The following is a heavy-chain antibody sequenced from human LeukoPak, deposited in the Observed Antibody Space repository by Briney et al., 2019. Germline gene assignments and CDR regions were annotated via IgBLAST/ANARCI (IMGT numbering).Heavy chain of an antibody. D-gene: IGHD6-13*01. CDR1: GFSFSSYS. CDR3: ARDSSSWYFDY. V-gene: IGHV3-21*01. J-gene: IGHJ4*02. Sequence: GGSLRLSCAASGFSFSSYSMNWVRQAPGKGLEWVSSISSSSSYIYYADSVKGRFTISRDNAKNSLYLQMNSLRAEDTAVYYCARDSSSWYFDYWGQGTLVTVSS. CDR2: ISSSSSYI.